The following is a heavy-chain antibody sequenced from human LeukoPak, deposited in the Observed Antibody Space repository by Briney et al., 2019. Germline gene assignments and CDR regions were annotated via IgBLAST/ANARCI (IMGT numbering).Heavy chain of an antibody. V-gene: IGHV1-8*03. D-gene: IGHD1-26*01. J-gene: IGHJ4*02. Sequence: ASVKVSCKASGYTFTSYDINWVRQATGQGLEWMGWMNPNSGNTGYAQKFQGRVTITRNTSISTAYMELSSLRSEDTAVYYCATEIVGATPYFFWGQGTLVTVSS. CDR1: GYTFTSYD. CDR2: MNPNSGNT. CDR3: ATEIVGATPYFF.